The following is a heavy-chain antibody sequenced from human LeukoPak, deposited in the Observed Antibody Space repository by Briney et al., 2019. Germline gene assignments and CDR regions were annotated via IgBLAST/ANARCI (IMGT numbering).Heavy chain of an antibody. J-gene: IGHJ4*02. CDR2: IYYSGST. V-gene: IGHV4-59*04. CDR1: GFTFSSYSMN. CDR3: ASTKLGYSSGWH. Sequence: PGGSLRLSCAASGFTFSSYSMNWVRQPPGKGLEWIGNIYYSGSTYYNPSLKSRVTISVDTSKNQFSLKLNSVTASDTAIYFCASTKLGYSSGWHWGQGTLVTVSS. D-gene: IGHD6-19*01.